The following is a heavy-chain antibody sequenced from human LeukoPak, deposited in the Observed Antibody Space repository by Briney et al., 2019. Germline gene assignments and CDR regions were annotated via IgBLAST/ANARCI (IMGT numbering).Heavy chain of an antibody. CDR3: AKDIGCSGGSCYSHYYYGMDV. Sequence: PGRSLRLSCAASGFTFDDYAMHWVRQAPGKGLEWVSGISWNSGSIGYADSVKGRFTISRDNAKNSLYLQMNSLRAEDTALYYCAKDIGCSGGSCYSHYYYGMDVWGQGTTVTVSS. V-gene: IGHV3-9*01. CDR2: ISWNSGSI. CDR1: GFTFDDYA. J-gene: IGHJ6*02. D-gene: IGHD2-15*01.